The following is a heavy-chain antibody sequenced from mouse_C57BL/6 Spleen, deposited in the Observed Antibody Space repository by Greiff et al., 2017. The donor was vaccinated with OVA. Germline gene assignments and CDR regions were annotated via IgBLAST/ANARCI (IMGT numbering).Heavy chain of an antibody. J-gene: IGHJ2*01. CDR1: GYAFTNYL. CDR3: ARWGDYAY. CDR2: INPGSGGT. V-gene: IGHV1-54*01. D-gene: IGHD2-4*01. Sequence: VQLQQSGAELVRPGTSVKVSCKASGYAFTNYLIEWVKQRPGQGLEWIGVINPGSGGTNYNEKFKGKATLTADKSSSTAYMQLSSLTSEDSAVYFCARWGDYAYWGQGTTLTVSS.